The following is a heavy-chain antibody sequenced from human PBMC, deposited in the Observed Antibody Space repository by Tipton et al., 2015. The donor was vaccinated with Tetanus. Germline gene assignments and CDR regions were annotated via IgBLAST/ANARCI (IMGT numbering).Heavy chain of an antibody. CDR1: GDSISRGGYF. V-gene: IGHV4-31*03. CDR2: IYYSGST. D-gene: IGHD6-19*01. CDR3: ARGSGWADF. J-gene: IGHJ4*02. Sequence: TLSLTCTVSGDSISRGGYFWNWIRQRPGKGPEWIGYIYYSGSTYYNPSLKSRVTISADTSRNQFSLTLSSVTAADTAVYYCARGSGWADFWGQGTQVTVSS.